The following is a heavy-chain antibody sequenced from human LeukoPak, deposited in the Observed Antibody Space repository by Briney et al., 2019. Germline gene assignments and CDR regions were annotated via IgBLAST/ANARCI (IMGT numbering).Heavy chain of an antibody. J-gene: IGHJ4*02. V-gene: IGHV5-51*01. CDR1: GYSFTSFW. D-gene: IGHD3-10*01. CDR2: IYPGDSDT. Sequence: GESLRISCKGSGYSFTSFWIGWVRQMPGKGLEWMGIIYPGDSDTRYSPSFQGQVTISADKSINTAYLQWSSLKASDTAMYYCATYSSGMAYDYFDYWGQGTLVTVSS. CDR3: ATYSSGMAYDYFDY.